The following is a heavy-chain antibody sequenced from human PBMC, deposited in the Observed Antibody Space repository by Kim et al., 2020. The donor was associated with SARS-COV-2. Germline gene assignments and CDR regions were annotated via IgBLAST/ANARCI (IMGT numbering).Heavy chain of an antibody. CDR2: IYSGGTET. V-gene: IGHV3-23*03. CDR1: GFTFNNYA. CDR3: AKDFIDHRRGPEDPLFDC. J-gene: IGHJ4*02. Sequence: GGSLRLSCAASGFTFNNYAMSWVRQAPGKGLEWVSGIYSGGTETHYGESVKGRFTISRDDSKNTLYLEVNSLRAEDTAVYYCAKDFIDHRRGPEDPLFDCWGRGTLVTVSS.